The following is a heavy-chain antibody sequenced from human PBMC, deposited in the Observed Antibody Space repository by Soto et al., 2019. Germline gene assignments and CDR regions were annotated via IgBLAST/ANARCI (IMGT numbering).Heavy chain of an antibody. CDR1: GFTFSNYN. CDR2: ISSSSSTI. V-gene: IGHV3-48*02. CDR3: ARDVGDSAYSAFDI. J-gene: IGHJ3*02. Sequence: GSLRLSCAVPGFTFSNYNMNWVRQAPGKGLEWVSYISSSSSTINYADSVQGRFTISRDNAKNSLYLQMNSLRDDDTAVYFCARDVGDSAYSAFDIWGQGTMVTVSS. D-gene: IGHD4-4*01.